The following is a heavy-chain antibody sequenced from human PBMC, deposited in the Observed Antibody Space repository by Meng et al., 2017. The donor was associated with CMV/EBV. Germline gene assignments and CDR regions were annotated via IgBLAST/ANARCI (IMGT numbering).Heavy chain of an antibody. CDR3: ARVCGGSCFDY. D-gene: IGHD2-15*01. Sequence: VQLVQSWAEVEKPGSSRPVSCQTAAGTFSRNAISWVRQAPGQGLKGMGGIIPIFGTANYAQKFQGRVTITADESTPTAYMELSSLRSEDTAVYYCARVCGGSCFDYWGQGTLVTVSS. CDR2: IIPIFGTA. V-gene: IGHV1-69*12. J-gene: IGHJ4*02. CDR1: AGTFSRNA.